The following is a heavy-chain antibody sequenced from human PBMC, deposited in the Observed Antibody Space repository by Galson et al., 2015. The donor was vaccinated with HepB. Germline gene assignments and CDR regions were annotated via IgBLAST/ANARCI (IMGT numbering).Heavy chain of an antibody. Sequence: SCKASGGTFSNYALSWVRQAPGQGLEWMGGIIPILDTANYAQKFQGRVTITADESTSTAYMELSSLRSEDTAIFYCASFTLLGYYFDYWGQGTLVTVSS. CDR2: IIPILDTA. CDR3: ASFTLLGYYFDY. CDR1: GGTFSNYA. J-gene: IGHJ4*02. V-gene: IGHV1-69*01. D-gene: IGHD3-16*01.